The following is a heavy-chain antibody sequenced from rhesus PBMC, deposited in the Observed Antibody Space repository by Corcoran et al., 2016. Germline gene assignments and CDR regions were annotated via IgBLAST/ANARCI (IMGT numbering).Heavy chain of an antibody. Sequence: EVQLVGSGGGLVQPGGSLRLSCAASGFTFSSYGMGWLRQAPGGGLEWVSSIMVCRRATYYADAVTGLFNISRDNAKNPLSLQMNSRRAEDTAVYYCAKGGGEDYWGQGVLVTVSS. V-gene: IGHV3S5*01. D-gene: IGHD6-25*01. CDR2: IMVCRRAT. J-gene: IGHJ4*01. CDR1: GFTFSSYG. CDR3: AKGGGEDY.